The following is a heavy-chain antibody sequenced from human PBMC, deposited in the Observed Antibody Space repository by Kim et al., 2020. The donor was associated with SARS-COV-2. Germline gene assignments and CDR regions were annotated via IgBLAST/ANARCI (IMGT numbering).Heavy chain of an antibody. J-gene: IGHJ4*02. V-gene: IGHV1-58*02. CDR3: AAALDQSSFRDFDY. Sequence: SVKVSCKASGFTFTSSAMQWMRQARGQRLEWIGWIVVGSGNTNYAQKFQERVTITRDMSASTAYMELSSLRSEDTAVYYCAAALDQSSFRDFDYWGQGTLVTVSS. CDR1: GFTFTSSA. CDR2: IVVGSGNT.